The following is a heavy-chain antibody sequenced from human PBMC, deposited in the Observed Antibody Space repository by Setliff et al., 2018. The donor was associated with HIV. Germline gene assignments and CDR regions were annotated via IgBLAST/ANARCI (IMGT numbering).Heavy chain of an antibody. V-gene: IGHV4-34*01. CDR3: ARVVITMVRGVISAWFDP. Sequence: ASETLSLTCAVYGGSFSGYYWSWIRQPPGKGLEWIGEINHSGSTNYNPSLKSRVTISVDTSKNQFSLKLSSVTAADTAVYYCARVVITMVRGVISAWFDPWGQGTLVTVSS. CDR1: GGSFSGYY. J-gene: IGHJ5*02. CDR2: INHSGST. D-gene: IGHD3-10*01.